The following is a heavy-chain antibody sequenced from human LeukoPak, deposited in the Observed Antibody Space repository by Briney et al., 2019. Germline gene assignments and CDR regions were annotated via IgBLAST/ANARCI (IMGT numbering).Heavy chain of an antibody. Sequence: GGSLRLSCAASGLTSSHNVNNGMSWARRDPGKGLEWVSGVTTSSSKYYADSVRGPFTIYSENYTISLYLHMDSLRDEDTAVYYCAKAPVWIDYYGMNGGRQGTTVTVSS. V-gene: IGHV3-23*01. J-gene: IGHJ6*01. D-gene: IGHD5-12*01. CDR3: AKAPVWIDYYGMNG. CDR1: GLTSSHNVNNG. CDR2: VTTSSSK.